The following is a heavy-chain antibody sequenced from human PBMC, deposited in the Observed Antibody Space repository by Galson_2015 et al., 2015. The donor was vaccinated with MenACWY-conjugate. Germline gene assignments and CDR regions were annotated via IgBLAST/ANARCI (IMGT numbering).Heavy chain of an antibody. CDR1: GYSFTSYW. D-gene: IGHD6-13*01. CDR2: IYPGDSDT. V-gene: IGHV5-51*01. CDR3: ATDMPSGSSSWSRSYWYFDL. J-gene: IGHJ2*01. Sequence: QSGAEVKKPGESLKISCKGSGYSFTSYWIGWVRQMPGKGLEWIGIIYPGDSDTRYSPSFQGQVTISADKSISTAYLQLSSLRSEDTAVYDCATDMPSGSSSWSRSYWYFDLWGRGTLVTVSS.